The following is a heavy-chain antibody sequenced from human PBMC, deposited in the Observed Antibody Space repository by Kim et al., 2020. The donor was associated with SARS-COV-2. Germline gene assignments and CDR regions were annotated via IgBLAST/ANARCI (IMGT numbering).Heavy chain of an antibody. V-gene: IGHV4-61*07. D-gene: IGHD3-3*01. J-gene: IGHJ6*03. CDR3: ARHVVGIFGVVTYMDV. Sequence: SLKSRVTISVDTSKTQFSLKLSSVTAADTALYYCARHVVGIFGVVTYMDVWGKGTTVTVSS.